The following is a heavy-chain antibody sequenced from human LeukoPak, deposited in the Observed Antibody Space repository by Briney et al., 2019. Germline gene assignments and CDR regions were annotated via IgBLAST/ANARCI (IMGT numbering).Heavy chain of an antibody. CDR1: GYSISSYYY. V-gene: IGHV4-38-2*02. Sequence: SETLSLSCTASGYSISSYYYWGWIRQPPGKGLEWIGIIYHSGSNYYNQSLKSRVTISVDKSKNQFSLKLSSVTAADTAVYYCARAHEYYYDRSGYYSCDLWGEGTLVTVSS. J-gene: IGHJ5*02. CDR3: ARAHEYYYDRSGYYSCDL. D-gene: IGHD3-22*01. CDR2: IYHSGSN.